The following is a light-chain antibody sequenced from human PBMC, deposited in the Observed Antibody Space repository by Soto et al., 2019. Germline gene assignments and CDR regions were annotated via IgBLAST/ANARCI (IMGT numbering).Light chain of an antibody. CDR2: AAS. V-gene: IGKV3-15*01. CDR3: QQYNNWPYS. Sequence: EIVLTQSPDTLSASLGERATLSCRASQSVATTLAWYQHKPGQTPRVLIYAASTRDTEVPPRFSGSGSGTDFTLTISRLQSEDFAVYYCQQYNNWPYSFGQGTKLEIK. J-gene: IGKJ2*01. CDR1: QSVATT.